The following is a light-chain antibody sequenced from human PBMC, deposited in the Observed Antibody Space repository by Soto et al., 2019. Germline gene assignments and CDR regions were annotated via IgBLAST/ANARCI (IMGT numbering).Light chain of an antibody. V-gene: IGLV2-18*02. CDR2: EVS. CDR3: SSYTCGSTYV. CDR1: SSDVGSYNR. J-gene: IGLJ1*01. Sequence: QSALTQPPSVSGSPGQSVTISCTGTSSDVGSYNRVSWYQQPPGTAPKLMIYEVSNRPSGVPDRLSGSKSGNTASLTISGLQADDEAEYYCSSYTCGSTYVFGSGT.